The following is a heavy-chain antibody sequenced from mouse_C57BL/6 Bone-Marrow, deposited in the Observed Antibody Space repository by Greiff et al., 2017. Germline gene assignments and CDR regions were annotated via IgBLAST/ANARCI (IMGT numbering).Heavy chain of an antibody. V-gene: IGHV1-50*01. CDR3: ARHDYDGDYYAMDY. Sequence: VQLQQPGAELVKPGASVKLSCKASGYTFTSYWMQWVKQRPGQGLEWIGEIDPSASYTNYNQQFKGKATLTVDTSSSTAYMQLSSLTSEDAAVYYCARHDYDGDYYAMDYWGQGTSVTVSS. J-gene: IGHJ4*01. CDR1: GYTFTSYW. CDR2: IDPSASYT. D-gene: IGHD2-4*01.